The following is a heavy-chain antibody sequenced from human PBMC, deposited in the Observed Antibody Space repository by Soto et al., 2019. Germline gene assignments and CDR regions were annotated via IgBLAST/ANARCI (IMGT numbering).Heavy chain of an antibody. Sequence: SETLSLTCTVSGGSISSYYWSWIRQPPGKGLEWIGYIYYSGSTNYNPSLKRRVTISVDTSKNQFSLKLSSVTAADTAVYYCARVSMIGGGGIDYWGQGTLVTVSS. J-gene: IGHJ4*02. D-gene: IGHD3-22*01. CDR2: IYYSGST. CDR1: GGSISSYY. V-gene: IGHV4-59*01. CDR3: ARVSMIGGGGIDY.